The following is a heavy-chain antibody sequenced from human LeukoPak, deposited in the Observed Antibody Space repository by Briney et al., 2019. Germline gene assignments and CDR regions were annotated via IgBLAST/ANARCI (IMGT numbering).Heavy chain of an antibody. D-gene: IGHD3-22*01. CDR1: GFTFSSYS. CDR3: ARDWYYDSSGYYPH. CDR2: ISSSSSTI. V-gene: IGHV3-48*04. J-gene: IGHJ4*02. Sequence: TGGSLRLSCAASGFTFSSYSMNWVRQAPGKGLEWVSYISSSSSTIYYADSVKGRFTISTDNAKNSLYLQMNSLRAEDTSVYYCARDWYYDSSGYYPHWGQGTLVTVSS.